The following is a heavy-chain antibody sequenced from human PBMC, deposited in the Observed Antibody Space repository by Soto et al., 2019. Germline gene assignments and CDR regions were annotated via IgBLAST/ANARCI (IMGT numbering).Heavy chain of an antibody. J-gene: IGHJ4*01. V-gene: IGHV2-5*01. CDR1: GFSLSTSGVG. Sequence: SGPTLVNPTQTLTLTCTFSGFSLSTSGVGVGWIRQPPGKALEWLALIYWNDDKRYSPSLKSRLTITKDTSKNRVVLTMTNMDPVDTATYYCAHSSYDFWSGYGPNDYWGHGTLVTVSS. CDR3: AHSSYDFWSGYGPNDY. CDR2: IYWNDDK. D-gene: IGHD3-3*01.